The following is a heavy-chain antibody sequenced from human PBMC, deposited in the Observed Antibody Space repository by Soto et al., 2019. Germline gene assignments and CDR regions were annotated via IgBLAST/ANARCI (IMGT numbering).Heavy chain of an antibody. CDR2: IWYDGSNK. CDR1: GFTFSSYG. V-gene: IGHV3-33*01. CDR3: ARDLLGSSSETR. Sequence: GGSLRLSCAASGFTFSSYGMHWVRQAPGKGLEWVAVIWYDGSNKYYADSVKGRFTISRDNSKNTLYLQMNSLRAEDTAVYYCARDLLGSSSETRGGQGTMVTVTS. D-gene: IGHD6-6*01. J-gene: IGHJ3*01.